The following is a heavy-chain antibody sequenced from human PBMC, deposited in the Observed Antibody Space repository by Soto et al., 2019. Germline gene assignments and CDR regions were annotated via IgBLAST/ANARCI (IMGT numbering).Heavy chain of an antibody. CDR1: GDTFTDYY. D-gene: IGHD2-21*02. CDR3: ARGGHVVVVTAALDY. V-gene: IGHV1-46*01. CDR2: VNPSGGHT. J-gene: IGHJ4*02. Sequence: QVQLMQSGAEVKKPGASVKVSCKASGDTFTDYYIHWVRQAPGQGLEWMGTVNPSGGHTTYAQHFLGRVTMTRDTSTSTLYLELTSLPSADTAIYYCARGGHVVVVTAALDYWGQGTLVTVSS.